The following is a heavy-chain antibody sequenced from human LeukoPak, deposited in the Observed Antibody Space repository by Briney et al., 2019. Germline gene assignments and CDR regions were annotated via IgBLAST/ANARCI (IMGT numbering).Heavy chain of an antibody. J-gene: IGHJ3*02. CDR3: ARVSYYYYGSGSYSQDAFDI. V-gene: IGHV3-30*02. CDR2: IRYDGSKN. CDR1: GFTFSNYG. Sequence: PGGSLRLSCAASGFTFSNYGMHWVRQAPGKGLEWVAIIRYDGSKNYYADSVKGRFTISRDNSNNTLFLQMNSLRAEDTAVYYCARVSYYYYGSGSYSQDAFDIWGQGTMVTVSS. D-gene: IGHD3-10*01.